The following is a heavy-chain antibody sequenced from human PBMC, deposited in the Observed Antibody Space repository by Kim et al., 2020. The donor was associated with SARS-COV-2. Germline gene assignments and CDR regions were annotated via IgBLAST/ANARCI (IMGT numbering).Heavy chain of an antibody. CDR1: GYTFTGYY. D-gene: IGHD3-22*01. CDR2: INPNSGGT. Sequence: ASVKVSCKASGYTFTGYYMHWVRQAPGQGLEWMGWINPNSGGTNYAQKFQGRVTMTRDTSISTAYMGLSRLRSDDTAVYYCARAYYYDSSGYSWGQGTLVTVSS. CDR3: ARAYYYDSSGYS. V-gene: IGHV1-2*02. J-gene: IGHJ4*02.